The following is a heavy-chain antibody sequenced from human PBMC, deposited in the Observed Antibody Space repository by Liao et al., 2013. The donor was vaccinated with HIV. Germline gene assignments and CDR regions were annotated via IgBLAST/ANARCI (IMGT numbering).Heavy chain of an antibody. Sequence: QVQLQESGPGLVKPSETLSLTCTVSGASISSYYWGWIRQPAGKGLEWIGRIYTSGSTNYNPSLRSRVTMSVDSSKSQFSLKLNSVTAADTAVYYCAKNTGAWHIFDYWAREFWSPSHQ. V-gene: IGHV4-4*07. J-gene: IGHJ4*02. CDR1: GASISSYY. CDR3: AKNTGAWHIFDY. CDR2: IYTSGST. D-gene: IGHD2-8*02.